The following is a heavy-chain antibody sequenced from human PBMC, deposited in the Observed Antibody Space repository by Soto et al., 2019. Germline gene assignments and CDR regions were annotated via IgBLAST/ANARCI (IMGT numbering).Heavy chain of an antibody. Sequence: QVQLQQWGAGLLKPSETLSLICAVSGGSFSGYYWNWIRQPPGKGLEWIGEINHSGSTNYNPSLKSRVTISVDTSKNQFSLKLSSVTAADTAVYYCARGWGRIFDYWGQGTLVTVSS. J-gene: IGHJ4*02. D-gene: IGHD7-27*01. CDR1: GGSFSGYY. V-gene: IGHV4-34*01. CDR3: ARGWGRIFDY. CDR2: INHSGST.